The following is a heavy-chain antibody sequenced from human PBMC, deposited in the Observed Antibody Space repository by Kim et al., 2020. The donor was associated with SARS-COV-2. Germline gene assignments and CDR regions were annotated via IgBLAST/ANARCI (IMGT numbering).Heavy chain of an antibody. CDR2: INPSGGST. CDR3: ARLTTVVTQDY. J-gene: IGHJ4*02. V-gene: IGHV1-46*01. CDR1: GYTFTSYY. Sequence: ASVKVSCKASGYTFTSYYMHWVRQAPGQGLEWMGIINPSGGSTCYAQKFQGRVTMTRDTSTSTVYMELSSLRSEDTAVYYCARLTTVVTQDYWGQGTLVTVSS. D-gene: IGHD4-17*01.